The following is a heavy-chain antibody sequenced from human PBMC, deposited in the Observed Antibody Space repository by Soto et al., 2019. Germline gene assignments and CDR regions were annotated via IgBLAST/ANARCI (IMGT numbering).Heavy chain of an antibody. CDR2: IYYSGST. D-gene: IGHD5-18*01. Sequence: SETLSLTCTVSGGSISSGGYYWSWIRQHLGKGLEWIGYIYYSGSTYYNPSLKSRVTISVDTSKNQFSLKLSSVTAADTAVYYCARYTAMATYYFDYWGQGTLVTVSS. CDR3: ARYTAMATYYFDY. J-gene: IGHJ4*02. CDR1: GGSISSGGYY. V-gene: IGHV4-31*03.